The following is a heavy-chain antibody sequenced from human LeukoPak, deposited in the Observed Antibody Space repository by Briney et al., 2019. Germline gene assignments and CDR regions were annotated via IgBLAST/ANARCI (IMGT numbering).Heavy chain of an antibody. Sequence: ASVKVSCKASGGTFSSYAISWVRQAPGQGLEWMGGIIPIFGTANYAQKFQGRVTITTDESTSTAYMELSSLRSEDTAVYHCARGMVYATKTPNWFDPWGQGTLVTVSS. D-gene: IGHD2-8*01. J-gene: IGHJ5*02. CDR1: GGTFSSYA. CDR2: IIPIFGTA. V-gene: IGHV1-69*05. CDR3: ARGMVYATKTPNWFDP.